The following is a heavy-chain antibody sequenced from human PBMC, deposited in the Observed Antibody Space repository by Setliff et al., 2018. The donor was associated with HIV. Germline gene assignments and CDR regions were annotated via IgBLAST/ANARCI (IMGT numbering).Heavy chain of an antibody. CDR3: ARDLTTTVTRKVFDI. Sequence: GGSLRLSCGASGFTFDDYTMHWVRQVPGKGLEWLSLISGDGTDKNYADSVKGRFTISRDNSRRTVYVQMNSLRAEDTAVYFCARDLTTTVTRKVFDIWGQGTKVTVSS. D-gene: IGHD4-17*01. CDR1: GFTFDDYT. CDR2: ISGDGTDK. J-gene: IGHJ3*01. V-gene: IGHV3-43*01.